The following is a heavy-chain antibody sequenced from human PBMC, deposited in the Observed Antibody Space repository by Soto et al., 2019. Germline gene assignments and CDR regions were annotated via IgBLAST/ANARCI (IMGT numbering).Heavy chain of an antibody. Sequence: GGSLRLSCAASGFTFSSYEMNWVRKAPGKGLEWVSYISSSGSTIYYADSVKGRFTISRDNAKNSLYLQMNSLRAEDTAVYYCARDFYGSGLYYYYYYGMDVWGQGTTVTVSS. CDR2: ISSSGSTI. CDR1: GFTFSSYE. V-gene: IGHV3-48*03. J-gene: IGHJ6*02. D-gene: IGHD3-10*01. CDR3: ARDFYGSGLYYYYYYGMDV.